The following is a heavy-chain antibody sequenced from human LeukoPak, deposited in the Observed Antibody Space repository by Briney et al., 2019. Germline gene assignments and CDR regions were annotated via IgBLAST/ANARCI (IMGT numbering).Heavy chain of an antibody. CDR1: GRSISPYY. Sequence: SETLSLTCTVSGRSISPYYWSWIRQPPGKGLEWLGYIYYGGNTDYNPSLTSRVAISVDTSKNQFSLKLSSVTAADTAVYYCARSTGSTMFIDYWGQETLVTVSS. CDR2: IYYGGNT. V-gene: IGHV4-59*01. D-gene: IGHD3-10*02. CDR3: ARSTGSTMFIDY. J-gene: IGHJ4*02.